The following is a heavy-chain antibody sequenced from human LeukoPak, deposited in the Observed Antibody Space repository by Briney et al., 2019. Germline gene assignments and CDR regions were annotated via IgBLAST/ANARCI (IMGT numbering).Heavy chain of an antibody. J-gene: IGHJ4*02. CDR2: IYYSGST. V-gene: IGHV4-38-2*01. CDR3: ARAYCGGDCPIDY. Sequence: SETLSLTCAVSGYSISSGYYWGWIRQPPGKGLEWIGYIYYSGSTNYNPSLKSRVTISVDTSKNQFSLKLSSVTAADTAVYYCARAYCGGDCPIDYWGQGTLVTVSS. CDR1: GYSISSGYY. D-gene: IGHD2-21*02.